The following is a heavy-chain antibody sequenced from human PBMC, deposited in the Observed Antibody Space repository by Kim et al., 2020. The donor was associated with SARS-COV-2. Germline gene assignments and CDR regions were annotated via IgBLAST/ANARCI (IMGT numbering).Heavy chain of an antibody. Sequence: SETLSLTCTVSGGSISSSSYYWGWIRQPPGKGLEWIGSIYYSGSTYYNPSLKSRVTISVDTSKNQFSLKLSSVTAADTAVYYCARHPDYYYYDSSGSHFPHFDYWGQGTLVTVSS. V-gene: IGHV4-39*01. CDR2: IYYSGST. D-gene: IGHD3-22*01. CDR1: GGSISSSSYY. J-gene: IGHJ4*02. CDR3: ARHPDYYYYDSSGSHFPHFDY.